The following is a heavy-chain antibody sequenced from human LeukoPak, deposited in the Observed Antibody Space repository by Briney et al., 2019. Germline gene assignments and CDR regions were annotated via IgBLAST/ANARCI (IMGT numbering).Heavy chain of an antibody. Sequence: GRSLRLSCAASGFTFSSYSMNWVRQAPGEGLEWVGFIRGKAAGGTTDYAASVKGRFTISGDDSKSIAYLQMNSLRTEDTAVYYCSRGLVRGVMNYWGQGTLVTVSS. CDR3: SRGLVRGVMNY. CDR1: GFTFSSYS. J-gene: IGHJ4*02. V-gene: IGHV3-49*04. D-gene: IGHD3-10*02. CDR2: IRGKAAGGTT.